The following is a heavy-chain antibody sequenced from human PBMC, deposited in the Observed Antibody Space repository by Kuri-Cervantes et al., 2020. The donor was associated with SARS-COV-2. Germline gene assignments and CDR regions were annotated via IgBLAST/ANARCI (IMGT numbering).Heavy chain of an antibody. CDR2: ISSSRNYI. J-gene: IGHJ3*02. D-gene: IGHD2-15*01. Sequence: GESLKISCAASGFTFSSYNMNWVRQAPGKGLEWVSSISSSRNYIYYADSVRGRFTISRDNAKNSLYLQMNSLRAEDTAVYYCARDRINDFDTWGQGTMVTVSS. CDR3: ARDRINDFDT. V-gene: IGHV3-21*01. CDR1: GFTFSSYN.